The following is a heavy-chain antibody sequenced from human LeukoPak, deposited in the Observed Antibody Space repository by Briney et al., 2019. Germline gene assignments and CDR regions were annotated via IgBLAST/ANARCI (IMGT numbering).Heavy chain of an antibody. J-gene: IGHJ5*02. CDR1: GGTFSSYA. CDR3: AREYSSSSGWWFDP. Sequence: SVKVSCKASGGTFSSYAIRWVRQAPGQGLEWMGGIIPIFGTANYAQKFQGRVTITADESTSTAYMELSSLRSEDTAVYYCAREYSSSSGWWFDPWGQGTLVTVSS. D-gene: IGHD6-6*01. CDR2: IIPIFGTA. V-gene: IGHV1-69*13.